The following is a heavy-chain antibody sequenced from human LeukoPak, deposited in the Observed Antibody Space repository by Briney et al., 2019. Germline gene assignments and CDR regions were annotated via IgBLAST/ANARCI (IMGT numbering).Heavy chain of an antibody. CDR3: ARHLRYFDWFGAFDI. CDR1: DGSISSYY. D-gene: IGHD3-9*01. J-gene: IGHJ3*02. Sequence: SETLSLTCTVSDGSISSYYWSWIRQPPGKGLEWIGYIYYSGSTNYNPSLKSRVTISVDTSKNQFSLKLSSVTAADTAVYYCARHLRYFDWFGAFDIWGQGTMVTVSS. V-gene: IGHV4-59*08. CDR2: IYYSGST.